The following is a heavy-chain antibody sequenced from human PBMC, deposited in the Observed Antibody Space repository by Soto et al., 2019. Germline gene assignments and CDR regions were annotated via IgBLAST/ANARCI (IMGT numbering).Heavy chain of an antibody. D-gene: IGHD3-3*01. CDR3: AEQYYDFWSGSEWFDP. CDR1: GYTFTSYD. CDR2: MNPNSGNT. V-gene: IGHV1-8*01. Sequence: QVQLVQSGAEVKKPGASVKVSCKASGYTFTSYDINWVRQATGQGLEWMGWMNPNSGNTGYAQKFQGKGTMTRNTSISTAYMELSSLRSEDTAVYYCAEQYYDFWSGSEWFDPWGQGTLVTVSS. J-gene: IGHJ5*02.